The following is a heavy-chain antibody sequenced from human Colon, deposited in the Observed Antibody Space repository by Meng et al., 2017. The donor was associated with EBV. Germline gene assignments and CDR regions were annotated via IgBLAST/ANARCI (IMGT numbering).Heavy chain of an antibody. CDR2: IYHSGST. J-gene: IGHJ4*02. CDR1: GDAVTNGVYS. CDR3: ARDTSTWGNKGLDH. V-gene: IGHV4-30-2*01. Sequence: QLQLQESGSGLVKPPQTSSLTCVVSGDAVTNGVYSRSWIRQPPGKGLEWIGYIYHSGSTKYNPSLKSRVTISVDTSKIQFSLKLSSVTAADTAVYYCARDTSTWGNKGLDHWGQGILVTVSS. D-gene: IGHD7-27*01.